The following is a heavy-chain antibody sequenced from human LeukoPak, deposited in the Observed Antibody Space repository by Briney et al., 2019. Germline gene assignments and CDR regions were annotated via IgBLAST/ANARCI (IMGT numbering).Heavy chain of an antibody. CDR1: GGTFSSYA. D-gene: IGHD6-19*01. CDR2: IIPIFGTA. Sequence: SVKVSCKASGGTFSSYAISWVRQAPGQGLEWMGGIIPIFGTANYAQKFQGRVTITADESTSTAYMELSSLRSEDTAVYYCARDDPRGQWLVPYYYYYGMDVWGQGTTVTVSS. J-gene: IGHJ6*02. CDR3: ARDDPRGQWLVPYYYYYGMDV. V-gene: IGHV1-69*13.